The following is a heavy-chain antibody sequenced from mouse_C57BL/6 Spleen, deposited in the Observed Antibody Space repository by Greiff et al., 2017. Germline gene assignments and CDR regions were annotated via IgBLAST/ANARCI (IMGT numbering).Heavy chain of an antibody. D-gene: IGHD1-1*01. CDR2: IYPGDGDT. Sequence: VQLQQSGAELVKPGASVKISCKASGYAFSSYWMNWVKQRPGQGLEWIGQIYPGDGDTNYNGKFKGKATLTADKSSSTAYMQLSSLTSEDSAVYFCARSGTAVVPYFDYWGQGTTLTVSS. V-gene: IGHV1-80*01. CDR1: GYAFSSYW. J-gene: IGHJ2*01. CDR3: ARSGTAVVPYFDY.